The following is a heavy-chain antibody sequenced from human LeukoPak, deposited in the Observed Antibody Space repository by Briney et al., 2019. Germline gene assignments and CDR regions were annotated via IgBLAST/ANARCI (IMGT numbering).Heavy chain of an antibody. D-gene: IGHD5-18*01. CDR2: ISWDGDVT. CDR3: VCGNSPPDALDI. V-gene: IGHV3-43D*04. CDR1: GFTFDDYG. J-gene: IGHJ3*02. Sequence: PGGSLRLSCAASGFTFDDYGMHRVRQAPGKGLEWVSFISWDGDVTYFGDSVKGRFTISRDNSKSSLYLQMNSLSAEDTAFYLCVCGNSPPDALDIWGQGTMVTVSS.